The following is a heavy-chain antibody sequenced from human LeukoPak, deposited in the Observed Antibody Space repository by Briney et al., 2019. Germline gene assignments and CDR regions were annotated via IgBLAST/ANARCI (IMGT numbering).Heavy chain of an antibody. J-gene: IGHJ4*02. CDR1: GGSISSGGYY. D-gene: IGHD4-11*01. Sequence: SQTLSLTCTVSGGSISSGGYYWSWIRQHPGKGLEWIGYIYYSGSTYYNPSLKSRVTISVDTSKNQFSLKLSSVTAADTAVYYCARVQTVELPYFDYWGQGTLVTVS. V-gene: IGHV4-31*03. CDR2: IYYSGST. CDR3: ARVQTVELPYFDY.